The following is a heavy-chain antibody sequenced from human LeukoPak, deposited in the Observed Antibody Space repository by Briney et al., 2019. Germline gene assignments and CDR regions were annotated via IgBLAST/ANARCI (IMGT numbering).Heavy chain of an antibody. CDR3: ARVAASGGY. J-gene: IGHJ4*02. D-gene: IGHD2-15*01. V-gene: IGHV3-48*03. CDR1: GFTFSSYE. CDR2: ISSSGSTI. Sequence: PGGSLRLXCAASGFTFSSYEMNWDRQAPGKGLEWVSYISSSGSTIYYADSVKGRFTISRDNAKNSLYLQMNSLRAEDTAVYYCARVAASGGYWGQGTLVTVSS.